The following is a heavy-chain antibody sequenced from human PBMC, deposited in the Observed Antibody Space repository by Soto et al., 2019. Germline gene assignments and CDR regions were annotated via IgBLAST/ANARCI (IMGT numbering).Heavy chain of an antibody. CDR3: ARDLRKYNYGMDV. Sequence: QVQLQESGPGLVKPSETLSLTCTVSGGSISSYYWSWIRQPPGKGLEWIGYIYYSGSTNYNPSLKSRVTISVDTSKNQCSLKLSSVTAADTAVYYCARDLRKYNYGMDVWGQGTTVTVSS. CDR2: IYYSGST. D-gene: IGHD5-12*01. CDR1: GGSISSYY. J-gene: IGHJ6*02. V-gene: IGHV4-59*01.